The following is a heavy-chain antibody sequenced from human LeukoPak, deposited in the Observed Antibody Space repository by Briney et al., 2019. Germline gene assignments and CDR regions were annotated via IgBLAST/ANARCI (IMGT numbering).Heavy chain of an antibody. D-gene: IGHD3-3*01. Sequence: PSETLSLTCTVSGGSISSSSYYWGWIRQPPGKGLEWIGSIYYSGSTYYNPSLKSRVTISVDTSKNQCSLKLSSVTAADTAVYYCARQAGDFWSGYYFDYWGQGTLVTVSS. CDR3: ARQAGDFWSGYYFDY. J-gene: IGHJ4*02. CDR2: IYYSGST. V-gene: IGHV4-39*01. CDR1: GGSISSSSYY.